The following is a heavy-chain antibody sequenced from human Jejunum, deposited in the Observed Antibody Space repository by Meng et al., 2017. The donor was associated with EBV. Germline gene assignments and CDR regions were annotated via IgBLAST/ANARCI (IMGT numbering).Heavy chain of an antibody. J-gene: IGHJ4*02. CDR1: GFTFSSYD. V-gene: IGHV3-23*01. CDR2: ITGGGGGT. Sequence: VQLLGSGGGLVQPGGSLGLSWAASGFTFSSYDLSWVRQAPGKGLEWVSSITGGGGGTYYADSVKGRFTVSRDNSKNTLYLQLNSLRADDTAIYYCANTYNFQYWGQGTLVTVSS. CDR3: ANTYNFQY. D-gene: IGHD4-11*01.